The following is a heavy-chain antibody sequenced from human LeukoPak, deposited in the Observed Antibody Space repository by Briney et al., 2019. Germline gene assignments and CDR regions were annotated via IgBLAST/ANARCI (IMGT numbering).Heavy chain of an antibody. CDR2: INPNTGGT. D-gene: IGHD3-10*01. CDR3: ARASFSILWFGELFNYYGMDV. CDR1: GYTFTGYY. Sequence: ASVKVSCKASGYTFTGYYMYWVRQAPGQGLEWMGFINPNTGGTIYAQKFQARVTMTRDTSISTAYMELSRLRSDDTAVYYCARASFSILWFGELFNYYGMDVWGQGTTVTVSS. V-gene: IGHV1-2*02. J-gene: IGHJ6*02.